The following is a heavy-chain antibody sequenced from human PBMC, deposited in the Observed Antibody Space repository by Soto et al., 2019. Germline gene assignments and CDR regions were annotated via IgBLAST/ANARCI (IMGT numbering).Heavy chain of an antibody. V-gene: IGHV4-31*03. Sequence: QVQLQESGPGLVKPSQTLSLPCTVSGGSISRGGYYWSWIRQHPGQGLEWIGYIYYSGSTYYSPPLKIRVTISVDTSKSQFSLKLSSVTAADTAVYYCAREHDCIGTSGSGGGWFDPWGQGTLVTVSS. CDR3: AREHDCIGTSGSGGGWFDP. CDR2: IYYSGST. J-gene: IGHJ5*02. CDR1: GGSISRGGYY. D-gene: IGHD2-2*01.